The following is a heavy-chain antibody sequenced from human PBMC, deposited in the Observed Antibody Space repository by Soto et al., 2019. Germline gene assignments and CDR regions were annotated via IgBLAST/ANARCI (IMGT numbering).Heavy chain of an antibody. J-gene: IGHJ4*02. Sequence: QVQLVQSGTEVKKPGSSVTVSCKASVGPYSKYSISWVRQAPGQGLEWVGRIIPIFDTTNYAQKFQGRATITADKSTSTVYMDMSSLRSEDTAVYYCARSLLGDEYDSDGIDIWGQGTLVTVSS. CDR1: VGPYSKYS. CDR3: ARSLLGDEYDSDGIDI. V-gene: IGHV1-69*08. CDR2: IIPIFDTT. D-gene: IGHD3-22*01.